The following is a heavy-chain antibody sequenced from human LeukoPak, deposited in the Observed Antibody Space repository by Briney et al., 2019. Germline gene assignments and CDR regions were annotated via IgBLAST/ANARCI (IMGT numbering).Heavy chain of an antibody. CDR2: INTNTGTA. Sequence: GASVKVSCKASGYTFTSDGMNWVRQAPGQGLEWMGWINTNTGTATYAQGFTGRFVFSLDTSVSTAYLQISSLGAEDTAVYYCARDGGDYQSRGFDIWGQGTMVTVSS. CDR3: ARDGGDYQSRGFDI. D-gene: IGHD4-17*01. J-gene: IGHJ3*02. CDR1: GYTFTSDG. V-gene: IGHV7-4-1*02.